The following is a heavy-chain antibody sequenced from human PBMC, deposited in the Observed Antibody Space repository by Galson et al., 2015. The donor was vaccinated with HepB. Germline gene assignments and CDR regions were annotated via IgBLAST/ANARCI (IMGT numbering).Heavy chain of an antibody. J-gene: IGHJ5*02. Sequence: ETLSLTCPVSGGSISSYYWSWIRQPPGRGLEWIGYIYSSGRTNYNPSLKSRVTISVDTSKNQFSLKVNSVTAADTAVYYCARAGGYSGSHGAWGQGTLVTVSS. CDR3: ARAGGYSGSHGA. CDR1: GGSISSYY. D-gene: IGHD1-26*01. V-gene: IGHV4-59*01. CDR2: IYSSGRT.